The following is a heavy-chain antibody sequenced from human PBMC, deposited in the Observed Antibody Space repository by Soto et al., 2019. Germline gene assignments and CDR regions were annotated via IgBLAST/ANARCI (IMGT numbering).Heavy chain of an antibody. V-gene: IGHV3-23*01. Sequence: EVQLLESGGGLVQPGGSLRLSCAASGFSFSGYAMSWVRQAPGKGLEWVSSITASGDSTYYADSVKGRFTISRDNSKNSLYLQMNSLRAEDTAVYYCARDGPFIAVTAPGNYYGMDVWGQGTTVTVSS. CDR2: ITASGDST. CDR3: ARDGPFIAVTAPGNYYGMDV. J-gene: IGHJ6*02. CDR1: GFSFSGYA. D-gene: IGHD6-19*01.